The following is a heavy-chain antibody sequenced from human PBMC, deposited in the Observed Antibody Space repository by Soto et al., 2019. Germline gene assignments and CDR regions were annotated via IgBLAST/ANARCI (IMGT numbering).Heavy chain of an antibody. Sequence: QVQLVQSGAEVKKPGASVKVSCKVYGYTLTELSMHWVRQAPGKGLEWMGGFDPEDAEKMYAQNFQGRVAMTEDTTTDTAYMELISLRSADTAVYYCASRRPRGVPGTLIYWGQGTLVIVSS. CDR1: GYTLTELS. D-gene: IGHD3-3*01. V-gene: IGHV1-24*01. CDR3: ASRRPRGVPGTLIY. J-gene: IGHJ4*02. CDR2: FDPEDAEK.